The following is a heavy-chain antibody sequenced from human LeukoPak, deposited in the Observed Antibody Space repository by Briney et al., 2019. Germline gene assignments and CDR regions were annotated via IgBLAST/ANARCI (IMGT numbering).Heavy chain of an antibody. CDR2: ISPTGSKT. CDR1: GFSFSGHW. V-gene: IGHV3-74*01. J-gene: IGHJ4*02. Sequence: GGSLRLSCIASGFSFSGHWMHWARQLPGKGLVWVSRISPTGSKTSYADSVKSRFTVSRDNAKNTLYLQVNNLRAEDTAVYYCARGPNSNWSGLDFWGQGTLLTVSS. D-gene: IGHD6-6*01. CDR3: ARGPNSNWSGLDF.